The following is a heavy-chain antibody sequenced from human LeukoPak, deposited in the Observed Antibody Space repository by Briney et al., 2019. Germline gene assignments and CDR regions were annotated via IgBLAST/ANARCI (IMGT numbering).Heavy chain of an antibody. CDR1: GFTFSSYA. CDR2: ISGSGGST. Sequence: EPGGSLRLSCAASGFTFSSYAMSWVRQAPGKGLEWVSAISGSGGSTYYADSVKGRFTISRDNSKNTLYLQMNSLRAEDTAVYYCAKDLTDVRSAGVFDYWGQGTLVTVSS. CDR3: AKDLTDVRSAGVFDY. J-gene: IGHJ4*02. D-gene: IGHD3-3*01. V-gene: IGHV3-23*01.